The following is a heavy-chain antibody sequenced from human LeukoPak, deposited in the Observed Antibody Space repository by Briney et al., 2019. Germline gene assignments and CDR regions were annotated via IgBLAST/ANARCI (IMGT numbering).Heavy chain of an antibody. V-gene: IGHV3-23*01. D-gene: IGHD1-26*01. CDR2: ISGSGGTT. Sequence: GGSLRLSCAASGFTFSSYAMSWVRQAPGKGLEWVSGISGSGGTTYYADSVKGRFTTSRDNSKNTLYLQMNSLRAEDTAVYYCAKIPLVGATTSLDCWGQGTLVTVSS. J-gene: IGHJ4*02. CDR3: AKIPLVGATTSLDC. CDR1: GFTFSSYA.